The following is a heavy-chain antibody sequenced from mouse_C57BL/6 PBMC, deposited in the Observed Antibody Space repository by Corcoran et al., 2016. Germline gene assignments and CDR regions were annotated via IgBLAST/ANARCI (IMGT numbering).Heavy chain of an antibody. J-gene: IGHJ4*01. CDR2: IYPGSGNT. CDR1: GYTFTDYY. Sequence: QVQLKQSGAELVRPGASVKLSCKASGYTFTDYYINWVKQRPGQGLEWIARIYPGSGNTYYNEKFKGKATLTAEKSSSTAYMQLSSLTSEDSAVYFGAREGSRDYGYAMDYWGQGTSVTVSS. D-gene: IGHD2-4*01. CDR3: AREGSRDYGYAMDY. V-gene: IGHV1-76*01.